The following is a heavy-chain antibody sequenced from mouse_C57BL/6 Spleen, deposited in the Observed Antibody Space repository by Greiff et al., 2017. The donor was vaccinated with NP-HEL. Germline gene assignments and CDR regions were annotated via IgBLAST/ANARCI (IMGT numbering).Heavy chain of an antibody. Sequence: DVMLVESGGDLVKPGGSLKLSCAASGFTFSSYGMSWVRQTPDKRLEWVATISSGGSYTYYPDSVKGRFTISRDNAKNTLYLQMSSLKSEDTAMYYCARQGARAWFAYWGQGTLVTVSA. D-gene: IGHD3-3*01. CDR3: ARQGARAWFAY. J-gene: IGHJ3*01. CDR2: ISSGGSYT. CDR1: GFTFSSYG. V-gene: IGHV5-6*02.